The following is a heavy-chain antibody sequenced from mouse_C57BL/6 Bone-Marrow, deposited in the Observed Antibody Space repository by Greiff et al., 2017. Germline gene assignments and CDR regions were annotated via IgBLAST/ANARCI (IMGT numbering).Heavy chain of an antibody. D-gene: IGHD2-4*01. CDR2: IDPEDGET. J-gene: IGHJ4*01. Sequence: EVKVVESGAELVKPGASVKLSCTASGFNIKDYYMHWVKQRTEQGLEWIGRIDPEDGETKYAPKFQGKATITADTSSNTAYLRLSILTSEDTAVYYCADYYDAMDYWGQGTSVTVSS. CDR1: GFNIKDYY. V-gene: IGHV14-2*01. CDR3: ADYYDAMDY.